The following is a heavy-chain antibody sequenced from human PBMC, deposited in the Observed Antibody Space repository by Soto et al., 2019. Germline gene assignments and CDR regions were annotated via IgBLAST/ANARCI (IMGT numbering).Heavy chain of an antibody. Sequence: PGESLKIYCKGSGYNFHTYWIAWVRQMPGKGLEWMGFIYPHDSDTRYSPSFRGQVTISADKSINTAYLQWTSLKASDTAIYFCARPTDYHYGMQVWGQGTTVTVSS. CDR3: ARPTDYHYGMQV. CDR1: GYNFHTYW. D-gene: IGHD4-17*01. CDR2: IYPHDSDT. V-gene: IGHV5-51*01. J-gene: IGHJ6*02.